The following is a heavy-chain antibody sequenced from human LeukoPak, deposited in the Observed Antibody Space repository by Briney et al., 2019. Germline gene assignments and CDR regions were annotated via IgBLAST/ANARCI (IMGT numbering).Heavy chain of an antibody. CDR3: ARDVGTGGDAFDI. J-gene: IGHJ3*02. D-gene: IGHD1-1*01. CDR2: IYYSGST. CDR1: GGSISSSSYY. V-gene: IGHV4-39*07. Sequence: SETLSLTCTVSGGSISSSSYYWGWIRQPPGKGLEWIGSIYYSGSTYYSPSLKSRVTISVDTSKNQFSLKLSSVTAADTAVYYCARDVGTGGDAFDIWGQGTMVTVSS.